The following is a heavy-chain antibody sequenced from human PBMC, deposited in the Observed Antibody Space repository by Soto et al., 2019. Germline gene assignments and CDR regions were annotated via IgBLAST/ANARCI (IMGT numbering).Heavy chain of an antibody. CDR3: AKSWSGSHGAFDM. J-gene: IGHJ3*02. V-gene: IGHV3-30*18. Sequence: QVKLLEPGGGVVQPGRSLRLSCAASGFIFSTYGWPWVRQAPGKGLEWVAVISYDGSNQYYEDSVKGRFTISRDNSKNTLYLQMNSLRVEDTAVYYCAKSWSGSHGAFDMWGQGTMVTVSA. CDR2: ISYDGSNQ. D-gene: IGHD2-8*02. CDR1: GFIFSTYG.